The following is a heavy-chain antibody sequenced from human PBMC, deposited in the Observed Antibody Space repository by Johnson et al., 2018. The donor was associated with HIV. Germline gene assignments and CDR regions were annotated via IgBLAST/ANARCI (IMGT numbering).Heavy chain of an antibody. V-gene: IGHV3-7*01. Sequence: VQLVESGGGLVQPGESLRLSCAASGFTFSSYWMSWVRQAPGKGLEWVANIKQDGSEMYYVDSVKGRFTISGDNAKNSLYLQMNSLRAEDTAVYYCARGDYYDSSGFFIDAFDIWGQGTVVTVSS. CDR2: IKQDGSEM. J-gene: IGHJ3*02. CDR3: ARGDYYDSSGFFIDAFDI. D-gene: IGHD3-22*01. CDR1: GFTFSSYW.